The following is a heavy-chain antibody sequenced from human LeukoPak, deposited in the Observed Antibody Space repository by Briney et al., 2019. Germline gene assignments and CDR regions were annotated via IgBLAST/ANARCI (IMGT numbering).Heavy chain of an antibody. CDR3: ARGRGSYSTTIDY. D-gene: IGHD1-26*01. J-gene: IGHJ4*02. Sequence: PSETLFLTCTVSGGSVSSGSYFWSWIRQPPGKGLEWIGYIYYSGSTNYNPSLKSRVTISKDTSKNQFSLELMSVTAADTAVYYCARGRGSYSTTIDYWGQGALVTVSS. CDR2: IYYSGST. CDR1: GGSVSSGSYF. V-gene: IGHV4-61*01.